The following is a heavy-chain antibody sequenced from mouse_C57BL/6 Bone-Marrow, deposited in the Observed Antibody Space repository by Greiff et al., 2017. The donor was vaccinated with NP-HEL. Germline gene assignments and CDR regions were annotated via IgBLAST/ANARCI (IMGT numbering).Heavy chain of an antibody. Sequence: QVQLQQSGPELVKPGASVKISCKASGYAFSSSWMNWVKQRPGKGLEWIGRIYPGDGDTNYNGKFKGKATLTADKSSSTAYMQLSSLTSEDSAVYFCAKITTVVAGGCWGQGTTLTVSS. J-gene: IGHJ2*01. CDR2: IYPGDGDT. CDR1: GYAFSSSW. V-gene: IGHV1-82*01. CDR3: AKITTVVAGGC. D-gene: IGHD1-1*01.